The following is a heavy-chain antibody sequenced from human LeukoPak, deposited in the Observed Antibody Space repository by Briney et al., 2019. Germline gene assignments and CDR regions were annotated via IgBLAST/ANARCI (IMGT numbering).Heavy chain of an antibody. V-gene: IGHV4-4*07. CDR3: ARDLVSVVVPAATPYYFDY. CDR2: MYTSGST. J-gene: IGHJ4*02. Sequence: ASETLSLTCTVSGGSISSYYWSWIRQPAGKGLEWIGRMYTSGSTNYNPSLRSRVTMSVDTSKNQFSLKLSSVTAADTAVYYCARDLVSVVVPAATPYYFDYWGQGTLVTVSS. D-gene: IGHD2-2*01. CDR1: GGSISSYY.